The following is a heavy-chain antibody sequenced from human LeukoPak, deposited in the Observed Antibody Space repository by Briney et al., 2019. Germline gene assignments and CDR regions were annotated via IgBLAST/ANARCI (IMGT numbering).Heavy chain of an antibody. CDR2: IRYDGSNK. CDR1: GFTFSSYG. CDR3: ANSEWELLPNYYYYYMDV. J-gene: IGHJ6*03. D-gene: IGHD1-26*01. V-gene: IGHV3-30*02. Sequence: AGGSLRLSCAASGFTFSSYGMHWVRQAPGKGLEGVAFIRYDGSNKYYADSVKGRFTISRDNSKNTLYLQMNSLRAEDTAVYYCANSEWELLPNYYYYYMDVWGKGTTVTVSS.